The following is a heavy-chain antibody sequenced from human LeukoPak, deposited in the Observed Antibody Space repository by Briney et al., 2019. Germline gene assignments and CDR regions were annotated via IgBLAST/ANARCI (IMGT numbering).Heavy chain of an antibody. V-gene: IGHV1-2*02. D-gene: IGHD2-15*01. CDR3: AREVAATTGLGY. CDR1: GYTFTGYY. CDR2: ITPNSGGT. Sequence: ASVKVSCKASGYTFTGYYLHWVRQAPGQGLEWMGWITPNSGGTNYAQRFQGRVTMTRDTSISTAYMELSRLRSDDTAVYYCAREVAATTGLGYWGQGTLVTVSS. J-gene: IGHJ4*02.